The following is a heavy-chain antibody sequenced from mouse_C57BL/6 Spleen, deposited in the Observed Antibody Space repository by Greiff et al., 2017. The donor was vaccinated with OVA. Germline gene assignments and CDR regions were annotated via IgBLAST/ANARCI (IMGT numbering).Heavy chain of an antibody. CDR1: GYSITSGYY. Sequence: VQLKESGPGLVKPSQSLSLTCSVTGYSITSGYYWNWIRQFPGNKLEWMGYISYDGSNNYNPSLKNRISITRDTSKNQCFLKLNSVTTEDTATYYCARDDYYGSSYAWFAYWGQGTLVTVSA. CDR3: ARDDYYGSSYAWFAY. J-gene: IGHJ3*01. CDR2: ISYDGSN. V-gene: IGHV3-6*01. D-gene: IGHD1-1*01.